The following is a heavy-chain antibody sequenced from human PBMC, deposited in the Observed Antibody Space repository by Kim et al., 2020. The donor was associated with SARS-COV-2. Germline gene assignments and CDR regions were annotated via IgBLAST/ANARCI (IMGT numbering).Heavy chain of an antibody. V-gene: IGHV7-4-1*02. J-gene: IGHJ5*02. CDR3: ARRRPLYYYGSGSGTRLNWFDP. D-gene: IGHD3-10*01. CDR1: GYTFTSYA. CDR2: INTNTGNP. Sequence: ASVKVSCKASGYTFTSYAMNWVRQAPGQGLEWMGWINTNTGNPTYAQGFTGRFVFSLDTSVSTAYLQISSLKAEDTAVYYCARRRPLYYYGSGSGTRLNWFDPWGQGTLVTVSS.